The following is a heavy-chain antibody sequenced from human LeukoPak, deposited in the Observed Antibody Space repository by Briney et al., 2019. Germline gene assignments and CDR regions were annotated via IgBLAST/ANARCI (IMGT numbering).Heavy chain of an antibody. D-gene: IGHD4-23*01. J-gene: IGHJ4*02. Sequence: GGPLSLSCAGSGFTFRSFAMSWVRRAQGKGLEWASAISGSGGSTGNADSVEGRITISRDNSKNTQYLQMNSLRAENTAVKYCAKAGKGPSYCFGYWGQGTLVTVSS. CDR1: GFTFRSFA. CDR2: ISGSGGST. V-gene: IGHV3-23*01. CDR3: AKAGKGPSYCFGY.